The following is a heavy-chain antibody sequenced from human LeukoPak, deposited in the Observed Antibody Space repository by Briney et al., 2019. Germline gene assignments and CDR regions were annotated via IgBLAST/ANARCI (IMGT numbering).Heavy chain of an antibody. V-gene: IGHV1-24*01. CDR1: GYTLTELS. CDR2: FDPEDGET. J-gene: IGHJ4*02. Sequence: ASVKVSCTVSGYTLTELSMHWVRQAPGKGLEWMGGFDPEDGETIYAQKFQGRVTMTEDTSTDTAYMELSSLRSEDTAVYYCATDSGSYHSYDYWGQGTLVTVSS. CDR3: ATDSGSYHSYDY. D-gene: IGHD1-26*01.